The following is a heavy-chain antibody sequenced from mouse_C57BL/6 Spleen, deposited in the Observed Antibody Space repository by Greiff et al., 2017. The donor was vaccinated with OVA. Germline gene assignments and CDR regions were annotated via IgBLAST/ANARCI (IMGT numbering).Heavy chain of an antibody. CDR3: ARGAAQADYFDY. V-gene: IGHV5-17*01. CDR1: GFTFSDYG. Sequence: EVQLVESGGGLVKPGGSLKLSCAASGFTFSDYGMHWVRQAPEKGLEWVAYISSGSSTIYYADTVKGRFTISRDNAKNTLFLQMTSLRSEDTAMYYCARGAAQADYFDYWGQGTTLTVSS. J-gene: IGHJ2*01. CDR2: ISSGSSTI. D-gene: IGHD3-2*02.